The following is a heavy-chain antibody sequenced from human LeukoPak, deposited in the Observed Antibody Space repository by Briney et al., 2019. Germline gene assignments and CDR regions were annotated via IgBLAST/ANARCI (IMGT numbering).Heavy chain of an antibody. J-gene: IGHJ3*02. CDR1: GYTFTGYY. D-gene: IGHD3-22*01. V-gene: IGHV1-2*06. CDR3: APQSVYDSSGYYWYAFDI. Sequence: ASVKVSCXASGYTFTGYYMHWVRQAPGQGLEWMGRINPNSGGTNYAQKFQGRVTMTRDTSISTAYMELSRLRSDDTAVYYCAPQSVYDSSGYYWYAFDIWGQGTMVTVSS. CDR2: INPNSGGT.